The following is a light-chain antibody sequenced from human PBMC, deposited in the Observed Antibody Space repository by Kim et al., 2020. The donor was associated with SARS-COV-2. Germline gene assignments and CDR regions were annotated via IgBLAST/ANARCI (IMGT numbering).Light chain of an antibody. CDR1: QSVNSN. V-gene: IGKV3-15*01. J-gene: IGKJ1*01. Sequence: EIVMTQSPATLSVSPGERATLSCRASQSVNSNLAWYQQKPGQAPRLLIYGASTRATGIPARFSGSGSGTEFTLTISSLQSEDFAVYYCQQWRTFGQGTKVDIK. CDR3: QQWRT. CDR2: GAS.